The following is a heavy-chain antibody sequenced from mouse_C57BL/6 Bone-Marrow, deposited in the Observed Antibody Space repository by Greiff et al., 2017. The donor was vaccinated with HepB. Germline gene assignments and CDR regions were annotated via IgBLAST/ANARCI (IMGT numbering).Heavy chain of an antibody. D-gene: IGHD2-3*01. CDR1: GYTFTSYW. V-gene: IGHV1-55*01. CDR3: ARSRWLLRYHDY. CDR2: IYPGSGST. J-gene: IGHJ2*01. Sequence: QVQLKQPGAELVKPGASVKMSCKASGYTFTSYWITWVKQRPGQGLEWIGDIYPGSGSTNYNEKFKSKATLTVDTSSSTAYMQLSSLTSEDSAVYYCARSRWLLRYHDYWGQGTTLTVSS.